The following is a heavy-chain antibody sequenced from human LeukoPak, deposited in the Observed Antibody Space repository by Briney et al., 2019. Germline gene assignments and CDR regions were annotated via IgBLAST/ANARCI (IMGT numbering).Heavy chain of an antibody. D-gene: IGHD6-19*01. CDR1: GFSFSTYE. V-gene: IGHV3-48*03. J-gene: IGHJ4*02. CDR3: SLLAVASPQDY. CDR2: ISSSGSTV. Sequence: GGSLRLSCAASGFSFSTYEMHWVRQAPGKGLEWVSDISSSGSTVYYADSVKGRFTTSRDNTNNYLYLQMHSLRAEDTAVYYCSLLAVASPQDYWGQGTLVTASS.